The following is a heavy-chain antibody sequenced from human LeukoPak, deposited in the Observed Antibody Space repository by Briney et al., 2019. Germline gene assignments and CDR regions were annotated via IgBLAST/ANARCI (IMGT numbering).Heavy chain of an antibody. CDR1: GGSISSSSYY. J-gene: IGHJ4*02. Sequence: SETLSLTCTVSGGSISSSSYYWGWIRQPPGKGLEWIGSIYYSGSTYYNPSLKSRVTLSVDTSKNQFSLKLSSVTAADTAVYYCATLARYDYVWGSYHNYYFDYWGQGTLVTVSS. CDR2: IYYSGST. D-gene: IGHD3-16*02. CDR3: ATLARYDYVWGSYHNYYFDY. V-gene: IGHV4-39*01.